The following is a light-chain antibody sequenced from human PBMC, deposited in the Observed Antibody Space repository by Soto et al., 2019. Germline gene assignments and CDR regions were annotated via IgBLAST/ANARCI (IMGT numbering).Light chain of an antibody. CDR2: EVL. CDR1: SSDVGGYEY. V-gene: IGLV2-8*01. J-gene: IGLJ1*01. CDR3: SSFAGSHYV. Sequence: QSVLTQPPSASASPGQSVTISCTGTSSDVGGYEYVSWYQQHPGKAPKLIIYEVLKRPSGVPDRFSGSKSANTASLTVSGLQAEDEADYYCSSFAGSHYVFGTGTKVTVL.